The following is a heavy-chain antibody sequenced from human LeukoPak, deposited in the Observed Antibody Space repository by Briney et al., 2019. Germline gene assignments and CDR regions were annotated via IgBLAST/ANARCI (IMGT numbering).Heavy chain of an antibody. J-gene: IGHJ3*02. D-gene: IGHD3-10*01. CDR3: ARSPVRDAFDI. CDR1: GYTFTGYY. Sequence: ASVKVSCKASGYTFTGYYMHWVRQAPGQGLEWMGRINPNSGGTNYAQKFQGRVTMTRDTSISTAYMELSRLRSEDTAVYYCARSPVRDAFDIWGQGTMVTVSS. V-gene: IGHV1-2*06. CDR2: INPNSGGT.